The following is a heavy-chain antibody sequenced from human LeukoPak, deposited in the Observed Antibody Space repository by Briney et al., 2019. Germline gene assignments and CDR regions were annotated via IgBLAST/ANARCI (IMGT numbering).Heavy chain of an antibody. D-gene: IGHD6-19*01. CDR3: AKDSSGWLLPTPFDY. Sequence: PGGSLRLSCAASGFTFSSYGMHWVRQAPGKGLEWVAFIRYDGSNKYYADSVKGRFTISRDNSKNTLYLQMNSLRAEDTAVYYCAKDSSGWLLPTPFDYWGQGTLVTVSS. J-gene: IGHJ4*02. V-gene: IGHV3-30*02. CDR2: IRYDGSNK. CDR1: GFTFSSYG.